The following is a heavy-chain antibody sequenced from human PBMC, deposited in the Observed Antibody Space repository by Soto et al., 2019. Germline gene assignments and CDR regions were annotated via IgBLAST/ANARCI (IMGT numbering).Heavy chain of an antibody. V-gene: IGHV1-18*04. D-gene: IGHD6-13*01. CDR2: ISAYNGNT. Sequence: QVQLVQSGAEVKKPGASVKVSCKASGYTFTSYGISWVRQAPGQGLEWMGWISAYNGNTNYAQKLQGRVTRTTDTSTSPACMELGGLRSDDTGVYDCATSAPGVAAAGAGHWGQGTLVTVSS. CDR1: GYTFTSYG. CDR3: ATSAPGVAAAGAGH. J-gene: IGHJ4*02.